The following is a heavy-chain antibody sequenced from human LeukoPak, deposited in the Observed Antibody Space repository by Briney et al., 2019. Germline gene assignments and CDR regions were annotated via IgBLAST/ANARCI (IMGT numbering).Heavy chain of an antibody. V-gene: IGHV1-18*01. CDR3: ARDRENSSGWLSYYYYGMDV. CDR1: GYTFTSYG. J-gene: IGHJ6*02. D-gene: IGHD6-19*01. CDR2: ISAYNGNT. Sequence: ASVKVSCKASGYTFTSYGISWVRQAPGQGLEWMGWISAYNGNTNYAQKLQGRVTMTTDTSTSTAYMELRRLRSDDTAVYYCARDRENSSGWLSYYYYGMDVWGQGTTVTVSS.